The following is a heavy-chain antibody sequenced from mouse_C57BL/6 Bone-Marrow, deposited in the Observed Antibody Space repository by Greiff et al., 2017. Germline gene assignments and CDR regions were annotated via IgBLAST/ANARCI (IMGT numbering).Heavy chain of an antibody. CDR2: IYPRDGST. CDR3: ARDYGSSYWYFDV. V-gene: IGHV1-85*01. J-gene: IGHJ1*03. CDR1: GYTFTSYD. D-gene: IGHD1-1*01. Sequence: QVQLKQSGPELVKPGASVKLSCKASGYTFTSYDINWVKQRPGQGLEWIGWIYPRDGSTKYNEKFTGKATLTVDTSSSTAYMELHSLPSEDSAVYFCARDYGSSYWYFDVWGTGTTVTVSS.